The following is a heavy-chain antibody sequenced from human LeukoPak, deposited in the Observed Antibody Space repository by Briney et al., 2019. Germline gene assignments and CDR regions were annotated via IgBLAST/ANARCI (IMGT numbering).Heavy chain of an antibody. J-gene: IGHJ4*02. CDR2: INPNSGGT. CDR1: GYTFTDYY. Sequence: ASVKVSCKASGYTFTDYYMHWVRQAPGQGLEWMGWINPNSGGTNYAQKFQGRVTMTRDTSISTAYMELSRLRSDDTAVYYCARVYLGVYYYGSSGYSHLDYWGQGTLVTVPS. V-gene: IGHV1-2*02. CDR3: ARVYLGVYYYGSSGYSHLDY. D-gene: IGHD3-22*01.